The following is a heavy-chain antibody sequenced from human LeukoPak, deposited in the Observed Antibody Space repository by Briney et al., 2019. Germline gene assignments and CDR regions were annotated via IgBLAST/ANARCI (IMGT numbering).Heavy chain of an antibody. J-gene: IGHJ4*02. D-gene: IGHD4-17*01. Sequence: PSETLSLTCAVYGGSFSGYYWSWIRQPPGKGLVWIVEINHSGSTNYNPSLKSRVNISVDTSKNQFSLKLSSVTAADTAVYYCARGQVMTTVTTWNYWGQGTLVTVSS. CDR3: ARGQVMTTVTTWNY. V-gene: IGHV4-34*01. CDR2: INHSGST. CDR1: GGSFSGYY.